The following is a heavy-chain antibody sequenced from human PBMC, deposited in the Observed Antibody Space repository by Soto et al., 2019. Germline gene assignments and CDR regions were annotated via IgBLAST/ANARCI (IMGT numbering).Heavy chain of an antibody. CDR1: GYSFTSYW. CDR2: IYPGDSDT. J-gene: IGHJ6*02. Sequence: GESLKISCKGSGYSFTSYWIGWVRQMPGKGLEWMGIIYPGDSDTRCSPSFQGQVTISADKSISTAYLQWTSLKASDTAMYYCASLYYYDSSGNYGMDVWGQGTTVTVSS. D-gene: IGHD3-22*01. CDR3: ASLYYYDSSGNYGMDV. V-gene: IGHV5-51*01.